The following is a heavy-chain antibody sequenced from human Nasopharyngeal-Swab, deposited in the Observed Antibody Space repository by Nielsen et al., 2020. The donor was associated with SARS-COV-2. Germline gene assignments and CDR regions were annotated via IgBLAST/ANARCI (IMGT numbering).Heavy chain of an antibody. J-gene: IGHJ4*02. CDR1: GFIFSSYV. V-gene: IGHV3-33*01. CDR3: ARDERGYSYGYPDY. Sequence: SLNTSCAASGFIFSSYVLHWVRQAPGKGLEWVAVIWYDGSNKYYADSVKGRFTISRDNSKNTLYLQMNSLRAEDTAVYYCARDERGYSYGYPDYWGQGTLVTVSS. D-gene: IGHD5-18*01. CDR2: IWYDGSNK.